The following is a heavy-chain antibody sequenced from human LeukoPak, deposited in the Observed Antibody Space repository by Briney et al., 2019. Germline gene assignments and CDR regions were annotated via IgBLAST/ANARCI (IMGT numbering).Heavy chain of an antibody. J-gene: IGHJ5*02. CDR1: GYTFTSYG. Sequence: ASVKVSCKASGYTFTSYGISWVRQAPGQGLEWMGWISAYNGNTNYAQKLQGRVIMTTDTSTSTAYMELRSLRSDDTAVYYCARDHPPITGTTVNWFDPWGQGTLVTVSS. CDR2: ISAYNGNT. CDR3: ARDHPPITGTTVNWFDP. D-gene: IGHD1-7*01. V-gene: IGHV1-18*01.